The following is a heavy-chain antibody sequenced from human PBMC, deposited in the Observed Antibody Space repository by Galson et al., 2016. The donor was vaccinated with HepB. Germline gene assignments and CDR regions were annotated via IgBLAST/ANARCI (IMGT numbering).Heavy chain of an antibody. CDR1: GFTFSTYS. D-gene: IGHD3-10*01. CDR2: ISSTSGFI. Sequence: SLRLSCAASGFTFSTYSMNWVRQPPGKGLEWVSAISSTSGFINYADSLRGRFTISRDNAKNSLYLQMNSLRAEDTAVYYCAREEGSGALDIWGQGTVVTVSS. V-gene: IGHV3-21*01. CDR3: AREEGSGALDI. J-gene: IGHJ3*02.